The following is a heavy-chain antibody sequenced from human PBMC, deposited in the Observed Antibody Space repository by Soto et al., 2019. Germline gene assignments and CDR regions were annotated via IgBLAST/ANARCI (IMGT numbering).Heavy chain of an antibody. CDR2: IYYSGST. D-gene: IGHD2-2*02. J-gene: IGHJ6*03. CDR3: ARVISDIVVVPAAIDYYYYYMDV. V-gene: IGHV4-59*01. CDR1: GGSISSYY. Sequence: PSETLSLTCTVSGGSISSYYWSWIRQPPGKGLEWIGYIYYSGSTNYNPSLKSRVTISVDTSKNQFSLKLSSVTAADTAVYYCARVISDIVVVPAAIDYYYYYMDVWGKGTTVTVS.